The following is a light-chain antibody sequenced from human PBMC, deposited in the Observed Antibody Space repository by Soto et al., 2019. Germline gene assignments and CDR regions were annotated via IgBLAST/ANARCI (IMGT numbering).Light chain of an antibody. CDR2: KAS. J-gene: IGKJ1*01. CDR1: QSISSW. Sequence: DIQMTQSPSTLSASEGDRVSITCRASQSISSWLAWYQQKPGKAPKLLIYKASSLESGVPSRFSGSASGTELTLTISSLHPDDFATYYRQQYHSYSWTFGQGTKVEI. CDR3: QQYHSYSWT. V-gene: IGKV1-5*03.